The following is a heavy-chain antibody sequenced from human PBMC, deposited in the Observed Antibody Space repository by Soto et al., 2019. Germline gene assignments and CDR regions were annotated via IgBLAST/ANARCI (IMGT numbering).Heavy chain of an antibody. J-gene: IGHJ3*02. CDR3: SRDEGDGSPIRGFDM. D-gene: IGHD1-26*01. V-gene: IGHV3-74*01. Sequence: EVHLVESGGGLVQPGGSLRLSCAASGFTFSSYWMHWVRQAPGKGLVWVSRVNRDGTSTSYADSVKGRFSTSRDNARNMLYLQMHSLRADDTAVYFCSRDEGDGSPIRGFDMWGQGTMVTVSS. CDR1: GFTFSSYW. CDR2: VNRDGTST.